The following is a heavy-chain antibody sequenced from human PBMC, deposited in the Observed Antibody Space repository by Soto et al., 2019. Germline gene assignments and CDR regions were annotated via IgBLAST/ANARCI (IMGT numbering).Heavy chain of an antibody. V-gene: IGHV3-23*01. CDR3: AKDLYSSGYYRWFDP. Sequence: PGGSLRLSCAASGFTFSTYAMSWVRQAPGKGLEWVSTMSGSGGGSTYYADSVKGRFTISRDNSPSTLYLQMNSLRVEDTAVYYCAKDLYSSGYYRWFDPWGQGT. CDR2: MSGSGGGST. D-gene: IGHD3-22*01. J-gene: IGHJ5*02. CDR1: GFTFSTYA.